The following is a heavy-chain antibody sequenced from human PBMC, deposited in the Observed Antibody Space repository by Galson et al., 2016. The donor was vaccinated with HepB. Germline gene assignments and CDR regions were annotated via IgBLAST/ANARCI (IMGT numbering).Heavy chain of an antibody. Sequence: SVKVSCKASGYTFTSYGITWVRQAPGQGLEWMGWISAYNGNTNYAQKLQGRVTMTTDTSTSTAYMELRSLRSDDTAVYYCAAAVAGNFDYWRQGILVTVSS. CDR3: AAAVAGNFDY. CDR2: ISAYNGNT. V-gene: IGHV1-18*04. J-gene: IGHJ4*02. CDR1: GYTFTSYG. D-gene: IGHD6-19*01.